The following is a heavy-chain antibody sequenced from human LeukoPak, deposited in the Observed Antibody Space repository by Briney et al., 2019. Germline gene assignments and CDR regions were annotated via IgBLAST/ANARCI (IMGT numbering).Heavy chain of an antibody. CDR1: GFTFSSYA. CDR2: ISGSGGST. V-gene: IGHV3-23*01. D-gene: IGHD6-6*01. J-gene: IGHJ6*03. CDR3: AKSIAGYYYYYYMDV. Sequence: GGSLRLSCAASGFTFSSYAMSWVRQAPGKGLEWVSTISGSGGSTYYADSVKGRFTISRDNSKNTLYLQMNSLRAEDTAVYYCAKSIAGYYYYYYMDVWGKGTTVTVSS.